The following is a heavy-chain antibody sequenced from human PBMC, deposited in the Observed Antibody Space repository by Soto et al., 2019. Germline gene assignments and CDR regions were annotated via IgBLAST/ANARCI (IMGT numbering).Heavy chain of an antibody. CDR2: ITSSGSYG. CDR3: VKDEGIEAMDV. J-gene: IGHJ6*02. D-gene: IGHD3-3*02. CDR1: GFTFSRNT. Sequence: GGSLRLSCVTSGFTFSRNTMNWVRQAPGKGLEWVASITSSGSYGYYVDSVKGRFSASRDNAKNSLSLQMDSLRPDDTAIYFCVKDEGIEAMDVWGQGTTVTVSS. V-gene: IGHV3-21*01.